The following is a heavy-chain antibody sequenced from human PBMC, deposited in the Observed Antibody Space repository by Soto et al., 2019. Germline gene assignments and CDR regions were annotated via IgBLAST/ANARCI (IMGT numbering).Heavy chain of an antibody. CDR3: ARSEETYNDVLTGMDLYYYYLGMDV. Sequence: SVKVSCKASGYTFTSYGINWVRQAPGQGLEWMGGIIPKFGTTNYAQKFQGRVTITADESTNTAYMELNYLRSEDTAVYFCARSEETYNDVLTGMDLYYYYLGMDVWGQGTTVTVSS. CDR1: GYTFTSYG. CDR2: IIPKFGTT. V-gene: IGHV1-69*13. D-gene: IGHD3-9*01. J-gene: IGHJ6*02.